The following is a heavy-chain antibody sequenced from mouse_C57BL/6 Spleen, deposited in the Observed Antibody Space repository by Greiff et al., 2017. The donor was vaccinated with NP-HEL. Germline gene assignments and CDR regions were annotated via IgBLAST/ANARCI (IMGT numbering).Heavy chain of an antibody. CDR3: ARAHYDLYAMDY. CDR1: GFTFSDYY. Sequence: EVKLMESEGGLVQPGSSMKLSCTASGFTFSDYYMAWVRQVPEKGLEWVAHINYDGSSTYYLDSLKSRFIISRDNAKNILYLQMSSLKSEDTATYYCARAHYDLYAMDYWGQGTSVTVSS. V-gene: IGHV5-16*01. CDR2: INYDGSST. J-gene: IGHJ4*01. D-gene: IGHD2-3*01.